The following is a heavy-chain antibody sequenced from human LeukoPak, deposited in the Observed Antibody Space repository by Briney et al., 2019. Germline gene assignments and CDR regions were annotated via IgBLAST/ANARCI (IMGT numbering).Heavy chain of an antibody. V-gene: IGHV3-21*01. Sequence: GGSLRLSCAASGFTFSSYSMNWVRQAPGKGLEWVSSISSSSSYIYYADSVKGRFTISRDNAKNSLYLQMNSLRAEDTAVYYCVRVSLDSGSLASDYWGQGTLVTVSS. J-gene: IGHJ4*02. CDR1: GFTFSSYS. CDR2: ISSSSSYI. D-gene: IGHD6-6*01. CDR3: VRVSLDSGSLASDY.